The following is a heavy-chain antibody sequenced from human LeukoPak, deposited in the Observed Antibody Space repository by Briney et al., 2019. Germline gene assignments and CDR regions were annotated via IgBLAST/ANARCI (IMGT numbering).Heavy chain of an antibody. CDR2: INHSGST. CDR3: ARGLSPRINMVRGVRPPFRGVFDY. Sequence: SDTLSLTCALYVGSFSGYYWSCLRQPPGKGLEWLGEINHSGSTNYNPSLKSRVTISVDTSKNQFSLKLSSVTAADTAVYYCARGLSPRINMVRGVRPPFRGVFDYWGQGTLVTVSS. V-gene: IGHV4-34*01. CDR1: VGSFSGYY. D-gene: IGHD3-10*01. J-gene: IGHJ4*02.